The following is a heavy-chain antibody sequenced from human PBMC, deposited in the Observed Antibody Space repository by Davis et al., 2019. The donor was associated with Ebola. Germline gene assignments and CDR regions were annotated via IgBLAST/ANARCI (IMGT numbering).Heavy chain of an antibody. J-gene: IGHJ6*02. CDR3: ARQGAYDYGDYEYYYYGMDV. CDR2: ISSSGSTI. V-gene: IGHV3-11*01. Sequence: GGSLRLSCAASGFTFSDYYMSWIRQAPGKGLEWVSYISSSGSTIYYADSVKGRFTISRDNAKNSLYLQMNSLRAEDTAVYYCARQGAYDYGDYEYYYYGMDVWGQGTTVTVSS. D-gene: IGHD4-17*01. CDR1: GFTFSDYY.